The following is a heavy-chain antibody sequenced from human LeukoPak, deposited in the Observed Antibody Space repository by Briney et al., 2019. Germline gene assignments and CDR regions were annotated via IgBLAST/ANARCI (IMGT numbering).Heavy chain of an antibody. V-gene: IGHV3-66*01. D-gene: IGHD6-13*01. CDR1: GFTVSSNY. J-gene: IGHJ4*02. CDR3: ARVVLTAAADYFDY. Sequence: PGGSLRLSCAASGFTVSSNYMSWVRQAPGKGLEWVSVIYSGGSTYYADSVKGRFTISRDNSKNTLYLQMNSPRAEDTAVYYCARVVLTAAADYFDYWGQGTLVTVSS. CDR2: IYSGGST.